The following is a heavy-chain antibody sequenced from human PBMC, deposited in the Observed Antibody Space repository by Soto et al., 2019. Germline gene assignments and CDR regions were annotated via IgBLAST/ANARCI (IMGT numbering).Heavy chain of an antibody. D-gene: IGHD2-21*02. CDR1: GYVFSSAF. Sequence: QVQLVQSGAEVKKPGASVKVSCKASGYVFSSAFIHWVRQAPGQGLEWMGMISPAIGSTTYAHNLHRRIAVTRDMSTATVYMDLSSLTSADTAIYYCAREVNTVIMPGDTEDYSGLDVWGQGTTVIVSS. CDR3: AREVNTVIMPGDTEDYSGLDV. J-gene: IGHJ6*02. CDR2: ISPAIGST. V-gene: IGHV1-46*04.